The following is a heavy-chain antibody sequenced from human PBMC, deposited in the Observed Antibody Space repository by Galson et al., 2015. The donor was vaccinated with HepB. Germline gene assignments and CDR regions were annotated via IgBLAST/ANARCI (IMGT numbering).Heavy chain of an antibody. J-gene: IGHJ6*03. CDR1: GFTFSSYG. V-gene: IGHV3-30*18. D-gene: IGHD2-21*01. CDR2: VSNDVSSE. CDR3: AKDASAAGIYYYYYYYMDV. Sequence: SLRLSCAASGFTFSSYGMYWVRQAPGKGLEWVAVVSNDVSSEYYADSVKGRFTISRDNSRNTLYLQMNSLRAEDTAVYYCAKDASAAGIYYYYYYYMDVWGKGTTVTVS.